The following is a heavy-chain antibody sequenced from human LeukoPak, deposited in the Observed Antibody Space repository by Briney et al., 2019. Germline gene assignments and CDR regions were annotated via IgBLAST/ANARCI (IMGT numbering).Heavy chain of an antibody. V-gene: IGHV4-61*09. CDR2: IYTSKSM. CDR3: GYMDV. J-gene: IGHJ6*03. D-gene: IGHD6-6*01. Sequence: SQTLSLTCTVSGGSISSGFYDWYWIRQPAGKGLEWIGHIYTSKSMNYNPSLKSRVTILVDTSKNQFSLKLYFCARDWGVEARPGYMDVWGKGTTVTVSS. CDR1: GGSISSGFYD.